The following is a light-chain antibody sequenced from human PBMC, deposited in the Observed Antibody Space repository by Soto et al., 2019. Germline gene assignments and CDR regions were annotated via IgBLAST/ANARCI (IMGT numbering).Light chain of an antibody. CDR2: HAS. Sequence: LTQSPGILSLSPGERATLSCRASQSVRSDLAWYQQKPGQAPRLLIYHASTRATGIPARFSGSGSGTEFTLTISRLEPEDFAVYYCQQYGSSSTFGQGTKVDIK. CDR1: QSVRSD. V-gene: IGKV3-20*01. J-gene: IGKJ1*01. CDR3: QQYGSSST.